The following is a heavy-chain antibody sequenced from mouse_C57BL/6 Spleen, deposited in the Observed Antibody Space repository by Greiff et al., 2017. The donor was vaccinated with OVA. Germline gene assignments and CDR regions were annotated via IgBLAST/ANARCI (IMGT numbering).Heavy chain of an antibody. V-gene: IGHV1-52*01. CDR3: ARSGAGNSVNYFDY. CDR2: IDPSDSET. CDR1: GYTFTSYW. J-gene: IGHJ2*01. Sequence: VQLQQSGAELVRPGSSVKLSCKASGYTFTSYWMHWVKQRPIQGLEWIGNIDPSDSETHYNQKFKDKATLNVDKSSSPAYMQLSSLTSEDSAVYYCARSGAGNSVNYFDYWGQGTTLTVSS. D-gene: IGHD2-1*01.